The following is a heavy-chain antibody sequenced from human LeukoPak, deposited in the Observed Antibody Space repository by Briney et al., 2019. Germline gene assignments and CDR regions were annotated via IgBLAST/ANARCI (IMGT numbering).Heavy chain of an antibody. J-gene: IGHJ4*02. D-gene: IGHD3-16*01. V-gene: IGHV1-2*04. CDR2: ITPRNGGT. CDR3: ARGIEGGSGYYSKLPGGY. CDR1: GYTFTGYY. Sequence: GASVKVSCKASGYTFTGYYIHWVRQAPGQGLEWMGWITPRNGGTNYAQKFQGWVTMTRDTSISTAYLQLNRLRSDGTAVYYCARGIEGGSGYYSKLPGGYWGQGTLVTVSS.